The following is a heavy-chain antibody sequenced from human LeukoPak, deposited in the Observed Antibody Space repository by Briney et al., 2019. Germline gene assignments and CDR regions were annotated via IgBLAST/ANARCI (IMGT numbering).Heavy chain of an antibody. Sequence: GGSLRLSCAASGFIVSNKYMTWVRQAPGKGLEWVALIYNDGRTYYADSVKGRCAISRDDSKNTLYLQVNSLRVEDTAIYYCARGLFLSGYLDAFDMWGQGTVVSVSS. CDR3: ARGLFLSGYLDAFDM. D-gene: IGHD3-3*01. J-gene: IGHJ3*02. V-gene: IGHV3-53*01. CDR1: GFIVSNKY. CDR2: IYNDGRT.